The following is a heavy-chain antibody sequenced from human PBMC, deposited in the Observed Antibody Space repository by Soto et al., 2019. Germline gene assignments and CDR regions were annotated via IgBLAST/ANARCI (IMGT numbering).Heavy chain of an antibody. CDR3: ARSRGGYFDY. CDR2: IYYSGST. D-gene: IGHD3-16*01. CDR1: CGSISSYY. J-gene: IGHJ4*02. V-gene: IGHV4-59*01. Sequence: PSETLSLTCTVSCGSISSYYWSWIRQPPGKGLEWIGYIYYSGSTNYNPSLKSRVTISVDTSKNQFSLKLSSVTAADTAVYYCARSRGGYFDYWGQGTLVTVSS.